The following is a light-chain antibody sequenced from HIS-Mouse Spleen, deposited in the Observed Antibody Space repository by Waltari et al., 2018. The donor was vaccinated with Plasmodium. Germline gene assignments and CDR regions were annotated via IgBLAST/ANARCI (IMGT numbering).Light chain of an antibody. CDR2: EDS. J-gene: IGLJ3*02. CDR3: YSTDSSGNHRV. CDR1: ALTKKY. Sequence: SYELTQPPSLSVSPGQTARHPCPGDALTKKYAYWYQQKSGQAPVLVIYEDSKRPSGIPERFSGSSSGTMATLTISGAQVEDEADYYCYSTDSSGNHRVFGGGTKLTVL. V-gene: IGLV3-10*01.